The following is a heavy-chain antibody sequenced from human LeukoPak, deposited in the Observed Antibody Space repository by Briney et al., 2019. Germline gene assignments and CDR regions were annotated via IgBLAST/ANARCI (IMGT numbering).Heavy chain of an antibody. CDR2: INRHSGDG. CDR3: ARDLARYYDSSGYSDY. Sequence: GASVKVSCKASGYTFTGYYIHWVRQAPGQGLEWMGWINRHSGDGNYAQKFQGRVTMTTDTSTSTAYMELRSLRSDDTAVYYCARDLARYYDSSGYSDYWGQGTLVTVSS. CDR1: GYTFTGYY. J-gene: IGHJ4*02. D-gene: IGHD3-22*01. V-gene: IGHV1-2*02.